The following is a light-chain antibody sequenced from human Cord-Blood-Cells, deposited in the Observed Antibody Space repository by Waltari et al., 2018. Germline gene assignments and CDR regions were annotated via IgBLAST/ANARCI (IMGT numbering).Light chain of an antibody. CDR2: AAS. CDR3: QQSYSTPQT. Sequence: DIQMTQSPSYLSASVGDRVTITCRASQSISSYLNWYQQKPGKAPKLLIYAASSFQSGVPSRFSGSGSGTDFTLTISSLQPEDFATYYCQQSYSTPQTFGQGTKVEIK. CDR1: QSISSY. V-gene: IGKV1-39*01. J-gene: IGKJ1*01.